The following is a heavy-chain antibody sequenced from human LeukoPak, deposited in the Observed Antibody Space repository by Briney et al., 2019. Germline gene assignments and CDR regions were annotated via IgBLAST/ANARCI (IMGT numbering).Heavy chain of an antibody. CDR2: INPNSAGT. J-gene: IGHJ4*02. V-gene: IGHV1-2*02. CDR1: GYTFTAYY. CDR3: ATDRRIYNWNDGRAFDY. Sequence: ASVKVSCKTSGYTFTAYYIHWIRQAPGQGLEWMGWINPNSAGTYYAQKFQGRVTMTEDTSTDTAYMELSSLRSEDTAVYYCATDRRIYNWNDGRAFDYWGQGTLVTVSS. D-gene: IGHD1-1*01.